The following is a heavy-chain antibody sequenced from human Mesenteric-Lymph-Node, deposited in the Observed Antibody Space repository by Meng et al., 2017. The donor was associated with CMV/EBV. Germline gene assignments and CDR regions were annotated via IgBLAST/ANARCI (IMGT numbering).Heavy chain of an antibody. CDR1: GFTFSSYW. D-gene: IGHD3-10*01. J-gene: IGHJ4*02. CDR3: ARSFGSRSYSLYFDY. V-gene: IGHV3-7*03. Sequence: GESLKISCAASGFTFSSYWMTWVRQAPGKGLEWVANINQDGSGRFYVDSVKGRFTISRDNTKNTLYLQMNSLRAEDTAVYYCARSFGSRSYSLYFDYWGQGTVVTVSS. CDR2: INQDGSGR.